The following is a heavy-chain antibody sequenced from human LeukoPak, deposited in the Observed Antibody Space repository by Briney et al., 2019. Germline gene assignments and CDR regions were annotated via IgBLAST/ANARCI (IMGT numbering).Heavy chain of an antibody. J-gene: IGHJ5*02. V-gene: IGHV4-4*07. CDR2: IYTSGST. D-gene: IGHD3-10*01. CDR3: ARMWSSGSYGWFDP. CDR1: GGSIGSYY. Sequence: PSETLSLTCTVSGGSIGSYYWSWIRQPAGKGLEWIGRIYTSGSTNYNPSLKSRVTMSVDTSKNQFSLKLSSVTAADTAVYYCARMWSSGSYGWFDPWGQGTLVTVSS.